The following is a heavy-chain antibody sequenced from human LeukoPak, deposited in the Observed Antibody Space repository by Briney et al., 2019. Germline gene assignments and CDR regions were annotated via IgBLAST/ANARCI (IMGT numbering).Heavy chain of an antibody. V-gene: IGHV4-34*01. D-gene: IGHD3-10*01. CDR3: ARDGDPDGSGSYYHYYYYHMDV. Sequence: SETLSLTCAVYGGSFSGYYWSWLRQPPGKGLEWIGEINHSGSTYYNPSLKSRVTISVDTSKNQFSLKLSSVTAADTAVYYCARDGDPDGSGSYYHYYYYHMDVWGKGTTVTISS. J-gene: IGHJ6*03. CDR2: INHSGST. CDR1: GGSFSGYY.